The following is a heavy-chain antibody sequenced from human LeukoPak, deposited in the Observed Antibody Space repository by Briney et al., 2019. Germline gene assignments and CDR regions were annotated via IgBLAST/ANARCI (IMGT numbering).Heavy chain of an antibody. CDR3: ARDLAFDI. CDR1: GFTVSSNY. Sequence: PGGSLRLSCAASGFTVSSNYMSWVRQAAGKGLEWVSVIYNGGSRYSANSVKGQFTIPRDNSKNTLYLQMTSLRAEDTAVYYCARDLAFDIWGQGTMVTVSS. CDR2: IYNGGSR. J-gene: IGHJ3*02. V-gene: IGHV3-66*02.